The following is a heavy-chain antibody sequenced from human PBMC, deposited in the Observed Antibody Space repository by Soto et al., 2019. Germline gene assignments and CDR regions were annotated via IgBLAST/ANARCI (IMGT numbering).Heavy chain of an antibody. CDR3: ATLTKYDILTGFYPC. CDR1: GFTFSNY. J-gene: IGHJ4*02. V-gene: IGHV3-66*01. CDR2: IYSDGST. D-gene: IGHD3-9*01. Sequence: GESLKISCAASGFTFSNYMSWVRQAPGKGLEWVSVIYSDGSTYYADSVKGRFIISRDNSNNTLYFQMNSLRAEDTAVYYCATLTKYDILTGFYPCWGQGTLVTVSS.